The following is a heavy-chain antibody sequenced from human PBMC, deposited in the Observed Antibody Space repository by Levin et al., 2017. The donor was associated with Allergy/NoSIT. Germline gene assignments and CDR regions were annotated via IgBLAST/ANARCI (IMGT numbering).Heavy chain of an antibody. D-gene: IGHD3-9*01. Sequence: GESLKISCAASGFTFSTYVMNWVRQAPGKGLEWVSAIGDIGGSTYYADSVKGRFTLSRDNSKNTLYLQMNSLRAEDTAVYYCAKEDLTPFSYWGQGTQVTVSP. CDR3: AKEDLTPFSY. V-gene: IGHV3-23*01. J-gene: IGHJ4*02. CDR1: GFTFSTYV. CDR2: IGDIGGST.